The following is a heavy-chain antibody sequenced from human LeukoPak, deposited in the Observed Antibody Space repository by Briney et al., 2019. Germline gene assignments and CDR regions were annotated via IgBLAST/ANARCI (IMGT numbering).Heavy chain of an antibody. J-gene: IGHJ3*02. CDR1: GFTFSSYA. D-gene: IGHD5-18*01. Sequence: GGSLRLSCAASGFTFSSYAMSWVRQAPGKGLEWVSAISGSGGSTYYADSVKGRLTISRDNSKNTLYLQMNSLRAEDTAVYYCARGAVQLSFLGGDAFDIWGQGTMVTVSS. V-gene: IGHV3-23*01. CDR3: ARGAVQLSFLGGDAFDI. CDR2: ISGSGGST.